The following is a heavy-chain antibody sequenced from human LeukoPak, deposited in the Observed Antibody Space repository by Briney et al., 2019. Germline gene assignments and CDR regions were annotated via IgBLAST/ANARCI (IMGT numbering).Heavy chain of an antibody. Sequence: SETLSLTCTVSGGSISSSPYYWGWIRQPPGKGLEWIGSIYYSGTTHYSPSLESRVTISVDTSKNQFSLKLSSVTAADTAVYYCARHVWLRWHHILYYFDYWGQGTLVTVSS. CDR2: IYYSGTT. CDR3: ARHVWLRWHHILYYFDY. J-gene: IGHJ4*02. CDR1: GGSISSSPYY. V-gene: IGHV4-39*01. D-gene: IGHD4-23*01.